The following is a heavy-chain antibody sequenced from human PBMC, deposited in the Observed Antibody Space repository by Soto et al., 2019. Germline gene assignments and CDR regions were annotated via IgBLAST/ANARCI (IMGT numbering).Heavy chain of an antibody. CDR2: IRSRANSYAT. V-gene: IGHV3-73*01. CDR1: GFTFSGSA. D-gene: IGHD3-22*01. CDR3: TRGPYYYDGSGYYSRYNWFDP. Sequence: EVQLVESGGGLVQPGGSLKLSCAASGFTFSGSAMHWVRQASGKGLEWVGRIRSRANSYATTYAASVNGRFTISRDDSKTTAYLQMNSLKTEDTAVYYCTRGPYYYDGSGYYSRYNWFDPWGQGTLVTVSS. J-gene: IGHJ5*02.